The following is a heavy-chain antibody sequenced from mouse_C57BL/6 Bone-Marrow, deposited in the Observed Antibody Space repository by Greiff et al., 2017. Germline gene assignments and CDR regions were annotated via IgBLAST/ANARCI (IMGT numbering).Heavy chain of an antibody. CDR3: ARRDYYGSSYRVFYAMDY. J-gene: IGHJ4*01. D-gene: IGHD1-1*01. V-gene: IGHV1-20*01. CDR2: INPYNGDT. CDR1: GYSFTGYF. Sequence: VQLQQPGPELVKPGDSVKISCKASGYSFTGYFMNWVMQSHGKSLEWIGRINPYNGDTFYNQKFKGKATLTVDKSSSTAHMGLRSLTSEDSAVYYCARRDYYGSSYRVFYAMDYWGQGTSVTVSS.